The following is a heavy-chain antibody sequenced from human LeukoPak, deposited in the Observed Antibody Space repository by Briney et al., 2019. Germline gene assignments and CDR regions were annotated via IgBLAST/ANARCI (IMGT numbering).Heavy chain of an antibody. Sequence: QSGGSLRLSCAASGFTFSSYGMHWVRQAPGKGLGWVAVIWYDGSNKYYADSVKGRFTISRDNSKNTLYLQMNSLRAEDTAVYYCAKEPDAYCGGDCYSYFDYWGQGTLVTVSS. J-gene: IGHJ4*02. CDR1: GFTFSSYG. CDR2: IWYDGSNK. V-gene: IGHV3-33*06. D-gene: IGHD2-21*02. CDR3: AKEPDAYCGGDCYSYFDY.